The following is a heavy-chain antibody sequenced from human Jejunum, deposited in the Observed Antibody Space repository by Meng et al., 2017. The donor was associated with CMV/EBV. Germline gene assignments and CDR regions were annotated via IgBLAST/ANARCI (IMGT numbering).Heavy chain of an antibody. CDR2: INFGRSNT. CDR3: EEFEVG. D-gene: IGHD1-26*01. J-gene: IGHJ4*02. Sequence: LGLACAVSGFTFSGHWMHWVLKLPGKGVEWVSGINFGRSNTFYADSVKGRFTISRDNANNMLYLQMNSLSAEDTAVYYCEEFEVGWGQGTLVTVSS. CDR1: GFTFSGHW. V-gene: IGHV3-74*01.